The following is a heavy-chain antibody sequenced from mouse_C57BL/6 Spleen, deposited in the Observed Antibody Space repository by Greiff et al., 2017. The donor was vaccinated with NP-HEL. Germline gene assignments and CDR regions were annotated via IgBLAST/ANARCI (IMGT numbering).Heavy chain of an antibody. CDR3: TTIYYYGSSHYAMDY. V-gene: IGHV6-6*01. CDR1: GFTFSDAW. CDR2: IRNKANNHAT. D-gene: IGHD1-1*01. Sequence: EVMLVESGGGLVQPGGSMKLSCAASGFTFSDAWMDWVRQSPEQGLEWVAEIRNKANNHATYYAESVKGRFTISRDDSKSSVYLQMNSLRAEDTGIYYCTTIYYYGSSHYAMDYWGQGTSVTVSS. J-gene: IGHJ4*01.